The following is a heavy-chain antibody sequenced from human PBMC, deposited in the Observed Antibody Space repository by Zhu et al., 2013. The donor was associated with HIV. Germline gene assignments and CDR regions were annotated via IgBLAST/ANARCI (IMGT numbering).Heavy chain of an antibody. CDR2: IYYSGST. J-gene: IGHJ4*02. V-gene: IGHV4-31*03. CDR3: ARAETPFYDSSGYYYIDY. CDR1: GGSISSGGYY. D-gene: IGHD3-22*01. Sequence: VQLQESGPGLVKPSQTLSLTCTVSGGSISSGGYYWSWIRQHPGKGLEWIGYIYYSGSTYYNPSLKSRVTISVDTSKNQFSLKLSSVTAADTAVYYCARAETPFYDSSGYYYIDYWGQGTLVTVSS.